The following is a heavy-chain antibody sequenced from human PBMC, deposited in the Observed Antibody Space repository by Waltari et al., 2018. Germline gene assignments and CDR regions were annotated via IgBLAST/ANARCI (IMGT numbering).Heavy chain of an antibody. V-gene: IGHV1-69*09. CDR3: ARHPHPYSSGWEPWGHWYFDL. J-gene: IGHJ2*01. D-gene: IGHD6-19*01. CDR1: GYTFTGYY. CDR2: SIPILGIA. Sequence: QVQLVQSGAEVKKPGASVKVSCKASGYTFTGYYMHWVRQAPGQGLEWMGRSIPILGIANSAQKFQGRVTMTADKSTSTAYMELSSLRSEDTAVYYWARHPHPYSSGWEPWGHWYFDLGGRGTLVTVSS.